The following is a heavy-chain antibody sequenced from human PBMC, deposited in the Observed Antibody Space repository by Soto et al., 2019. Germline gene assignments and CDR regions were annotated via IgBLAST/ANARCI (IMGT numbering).Heavy chain of an antibody. J-gene: IGHJ4*02. Sequence: QVQLQESGPGLVKPSQTLSLTCTVSGGSISSGGYYWSWIRQHPGKGLEWIGYIYYSGSTYYNPSLKSRVTISGDTSKNQFSLKLSSVTAADTAVYYCARFSMVRGXDTSTGFDYWGQGTLVTVSS. CDR2: IYYSGST. CDR1: GGSISSGGYY. V-gene: IGHV4-31*03. D-gene: IGHD3-10*01. CDR3: ARFSMVRGXDTSTGFDY.